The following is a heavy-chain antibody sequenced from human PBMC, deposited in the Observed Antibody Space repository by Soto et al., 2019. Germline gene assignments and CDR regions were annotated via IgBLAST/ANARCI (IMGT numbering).Heavy chain of an antibody. D-gene: IGHD6-19*01. V-gene: IGHV1-46*01. CDR1: GYTFTSYY. J-gene: IGHJ4*02. CDR2: INPSGGST. CDR3: ARIGRIAVAAQNKLSVDY. Sequence: GASVKVSCKASGYTFTSYYMHWVRQAPGQGLEWMGIINPSGGSTSYAQKFQGRVTMTRDTSTSTVYMELSSLRSEDTAVYYCARIGRIAVAAQNKLSVDYWGQGTLVTVSS.